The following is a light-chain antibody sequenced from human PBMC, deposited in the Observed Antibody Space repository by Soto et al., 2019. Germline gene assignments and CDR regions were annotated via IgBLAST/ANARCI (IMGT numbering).Light chain of an antibody. CDR2: DPS. Sequence: DLQMTQSPSSPSASVGDTVTITCQASQDIDNYLNWYQHKPGQAPKLLIYDPSYLETGVTSRFSGRGSGTHFTFTTSSLRPEGTATYYCQHYDRLPPYAFGQGTKLE. J-gene: IGKJ2*01. V-gene: IGKV1-33*01. CDR1: QDIDNY. CDR3: QHYDRLPPYA.